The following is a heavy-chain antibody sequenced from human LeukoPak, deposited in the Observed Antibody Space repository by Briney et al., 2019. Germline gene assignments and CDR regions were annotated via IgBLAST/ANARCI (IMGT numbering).Heavy chain of an antibody. CDR1: GFTFDDYA. V-gene: IGHV3-9*01. J-gene: IGHJ4*02. Sequence: GGSLRLSCAASGFTFDDYAMHWVRQAPGKGLEWVSGISWNSGSIGYADSVKGRFTISRDNAKNSLYLQMNSLRAEDTALYYCAKDQVRRSYSSSWFLRSFDYWGQGTLVTVSS. CDR3: AKDQVRRSYSSSWFLRSFDY. CDR2: ISWNSGSI. D-gene: IGHD6-13*01.